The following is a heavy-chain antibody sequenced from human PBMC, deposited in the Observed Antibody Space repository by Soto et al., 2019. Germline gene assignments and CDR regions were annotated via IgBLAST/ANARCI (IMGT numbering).Heavy chain of an antibody. CDR2: ISGNGRII. V-gene: IGHV3-11*01. D-gene: IGHD4-17*01. J-gene: IGHJ4*02. Sequence: QVQLVESGGGWVKPGGSLRLSCATSGFIFSDYYMHWIRQAPGKGLEWISYISGNGRIIQYADSAKGRFTISRDNAQNSLYLQMNSLRAEDTALYFCARDFDADSRTDFDYWGQGTLVTVSS. CDR3: ARDFDADSRTDFDY. CDR1: GFIFSDYY.